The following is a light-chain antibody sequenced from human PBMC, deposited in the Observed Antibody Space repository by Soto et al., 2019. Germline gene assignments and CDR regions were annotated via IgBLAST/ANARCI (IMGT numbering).Light chain of an antibody. CDR1: SSDVGAYTY. CDR2: DVS. J-gene: IGLJ2*01. Sequence: QSALTQPASVSGSPGQSSTISCTGTSSDVGAYTYVSWYQQHPGKAPKLMIYDVSIRPSGVSDRFSGSKSGNTASLTISGLHAEDEADYYCSSYTSSNTLIFGGRTKLTVL. CDR3: SSYTSSNTLI. V-gene: IGLV2-14*01.